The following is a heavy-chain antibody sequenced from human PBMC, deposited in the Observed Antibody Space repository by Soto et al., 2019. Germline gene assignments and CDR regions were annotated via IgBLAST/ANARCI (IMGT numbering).Heavy chain of an antibody. V-gene: IGHV4-31*03. CDR3: ATGDLTAGELLFGY. CDR2: NDHTGNA. CDR1: GGSVSNSGYY. Sequence: QVQLQESGPGLVKPSQILSLTCTVFGGSVSNSGYYCNWIRQYPGKGLEWIGYNDHTGNAFYNPSLKSRVAISVDTSKNQFSLWLNSVTAADTAVYYCATGDLTAGELLFGYWGQGILVTVSS. J-gene: IGHJ4*02. D-gene: IGHD3-10*01.